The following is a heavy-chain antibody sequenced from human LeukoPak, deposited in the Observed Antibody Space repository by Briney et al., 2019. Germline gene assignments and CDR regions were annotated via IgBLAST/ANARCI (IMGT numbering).Heavy chain of an antibody. J-gene: IGHJ4*02. V-gene: IGHV3-33*01. CDR3: ARDTHYGGNSDYFDY. D-gene: IGHD4-23*01. CDR2: IWYDGSNK. Sequence: GSLRLSCAASGFTFSSYGMHWVRQAPGKGLEWVAVIWYDGSNKYYADSVKGRFTISRDNSKNTLYLQMNSLRAQDTAVYYCARDTHYGGNSDYFDYWGQGTLVAVSS. CDR1: GFTFSSYG.